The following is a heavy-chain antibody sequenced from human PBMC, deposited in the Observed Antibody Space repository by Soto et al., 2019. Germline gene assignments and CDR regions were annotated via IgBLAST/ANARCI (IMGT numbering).Heavy chain of an antibody. CDR1: GFTFSSYA. V-gene: IGHV3-30-3*01. CDR2: ISYDGSNK. D-gene: IGHD6-19*01. J-gene: IGHJ4*02. Sequence: QVQLVESGGGVVQPGRSLRLSCAASGFTFSSYAMHWVRQAPGKGLEWVAVISYDGSNKYYADSVKGRFTISRDNSKNTLYLQMNSLRAEDTAVYYCARDGRFSGWSWGFDYWGQGTLVTVSS. CDR3: ARDGRFSGWSWGFDY.